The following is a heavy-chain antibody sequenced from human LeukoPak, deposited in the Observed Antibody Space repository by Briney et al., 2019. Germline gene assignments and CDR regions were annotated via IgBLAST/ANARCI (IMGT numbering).Heavy chain of an antibody. CDR3: ARRLSGYYRYFDY. CDR1: GYRFTNYW. CDR2: IYPGDSDI. J-gene: IGHJ4*02. Sequence: GESLRISCKGSGYRFTNYWIGWVRQMPGKGLEWMGIIYPGDSDIRYSPSFQGQVTISADKSISTAYLQWSSLKASDTAMYYCARRLSGYYRYFDYWGQGTLVTVSS. V-gene: IGHV5-51*01. D-gene: IGHD3-22*01.